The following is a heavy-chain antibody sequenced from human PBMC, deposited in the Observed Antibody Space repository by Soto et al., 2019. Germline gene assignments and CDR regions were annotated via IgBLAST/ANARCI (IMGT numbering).Heavy chain of an antibody. V-gene: IGHV5-51*01. CDR2: IYPGDSDT. CDR3: ARWGVLRYFDWLDGMDV. Sequence: GESLKISCKGSGYSFTSYWIGWVRQMPGKGLEWMGIIYPGDSDTRYSPSFQGQVTISADKSISTAYLQWSSLKASDTAMYYCARWGVLRYFDWLDGMDVWGQGTTVTVSS. J-gene: IGHJ6*02. D-gene: IGHD3-9*01. CDR1: GYSFTSYW.